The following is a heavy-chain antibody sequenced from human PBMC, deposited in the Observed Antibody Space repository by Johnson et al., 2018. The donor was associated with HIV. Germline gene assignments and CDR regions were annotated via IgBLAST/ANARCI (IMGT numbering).Heavy chain of an antibody. CDR1: GFTFDDYG. Sequence: VQLVESGGSVVRPGGSLRLSCAASGFTFDDYGMSWVRQAPGKGLEWVSGVHWNGGSTGYAGSVKGRFTISRDNAKNSLYLQMNSLRAEDTAVYYCAREQGQQLVPDAFDIWGQGTMVTVSS. CDR2: VHWNGGST. J-gene: IGHJ3*02. V-gene: IGHV3-20*04. D-gene: IGHD6-13*01. CDR3: AREQGQQLVPDAFDI.